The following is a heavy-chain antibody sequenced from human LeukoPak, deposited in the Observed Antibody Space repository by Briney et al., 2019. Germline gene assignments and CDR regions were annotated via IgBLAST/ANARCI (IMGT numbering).Heavy chain of an antibody. J-gene: IGHJ4*02. CDR3: ARVSRQYNYGSNYFDY. D-gene: IGHD5-18*01. CDR1: GYIFTSYY. V-gene: IGHV1-46*01. CDR2: INPSGGST. Sequence: ASVKVSCMASGYIFTSYYMHWVRQAPGQGLEWMGIINPSGGSTSYAQKFQGRVTMTRDTSTSTIYMELSSLRSEDTAVYYCARVSRQYNYGSNYFDYWGQGTLVTVSS.